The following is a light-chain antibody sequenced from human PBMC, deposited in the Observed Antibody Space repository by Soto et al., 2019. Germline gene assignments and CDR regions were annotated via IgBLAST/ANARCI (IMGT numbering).Light chain of an antibody. CDR1: SSDVGRYNF. J-gene: IGLJ1*01. Sequence: QSVLTQPASVSGSPGQSITISCTGTSSDVGRYNFVSWYQQHSGKAPKLLIYDVSNRPSGVSNRFSGSKSGNTASLTISGLQAEDEADYYCSSYTSITTDVFGTGTKVTVL. CDR2: DVS. CDR3: SSYTSITTDV. V-gene: IGLV2-14*01.